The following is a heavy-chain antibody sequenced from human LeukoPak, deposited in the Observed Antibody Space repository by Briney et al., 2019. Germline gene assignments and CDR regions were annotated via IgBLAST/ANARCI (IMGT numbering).Heavy chain of an antibody. D-gene: IGHD5-12*01. CDR1: GYTFTGYY. CDR3: ARVFFVRSGYEILGY. V-gene: IGHV1-2*02. J-gene: IGHJ4*02. Sequence: GASVKVSCKASGYTFTGYYMHWVRQAPGQGLEWMGWINPNSGGTNYAQKFQGRVTMTRDTSISTAYMELSRLRSDDTAVYYCARVFFVRSGYEILGYWGQGTLVTVSS. CDR2: INPNSGGT.